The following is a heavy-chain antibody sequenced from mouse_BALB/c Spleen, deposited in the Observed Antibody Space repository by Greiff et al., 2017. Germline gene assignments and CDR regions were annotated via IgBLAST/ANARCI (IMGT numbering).Heavy chain of an antibody. CDR3: ARLLITTAYYFDY. J-gene: IGHJ2*01. CDR1: GFTFSSFG. D-gene: IGHD1-2*01. CDR2: ISNGGGST. Sequence: DVKLVESGGGLVQPGGSRKLSCAASGFTFSSFGMHWVRQAPEEGLEWVAYISNGGGSTYYPDTVKGRFTISRDNAKNTLYLQMSSLKSEDTAMYYCARLLITTAYYFDYWGQGTTLTVSS. V-gene: IGHV5-12-2*01.